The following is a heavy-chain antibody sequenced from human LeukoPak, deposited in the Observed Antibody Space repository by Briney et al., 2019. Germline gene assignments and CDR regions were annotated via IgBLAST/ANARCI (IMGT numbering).Heavy chain of an antibody. CDR2: INHSGST. CDR1: GGSFSGYY. J-gene: IGHJ5*02. V-gene: IGHV4-34*01. CDR3: ARGRNYDYVWGSYRQGRWFGP. Sequence: SETLSLTCAVYGGSFSGYYWSWIRQPPGKGLEWIGEINHSGSTNYNPSLKSRVTISVDTSKNQFSLKLSSVTAADTAVYYCARGRNYDYVWGSYRQGRWFGPWGQGTLVTVSS. D-gene: IGHD3-16*02.